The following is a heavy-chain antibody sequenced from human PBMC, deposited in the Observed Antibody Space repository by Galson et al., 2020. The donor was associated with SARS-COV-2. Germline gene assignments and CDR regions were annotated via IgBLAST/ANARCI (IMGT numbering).Heavy chain of an antibody. CDR3: TTGGVYYYDSSGYYVENDY. Sequence: GESLKISCAASGFTFSNAWMSWVRQAPGKGLEWVGRIKSKTDGGTTDYAAPVKGRFTISRDDSKNTLYLQMNSLKTEDTAVYYCTTGGVYYYDSSGYYVENDYWGQGTLVTVSS. CDR1: GFTFSNAW. V-gene: IGHV3-15*01. CDR2: IKSKTDGGTT. J-gene: IGHJ4*02. D-gene: IGHD3-22*01.